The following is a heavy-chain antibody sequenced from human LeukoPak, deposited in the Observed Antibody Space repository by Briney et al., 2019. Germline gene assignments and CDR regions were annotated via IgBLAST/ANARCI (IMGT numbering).Heavy chain of an antibody. CDR1: GYSFASFG. V-gene: IGHV1-18*01. D-gene: IGHD2-2*03. J-gene: IGHJ4*02. CDR2: ISEYNGNI. CDR3: ARVMDGASGYFYYLDF. Sequence: ASVKVSCKTSGYSFASFGISWVRQAPGQGLEWMGWISEYNGNINYAQSLQGRLTMTTDTSTSTAYMELTSLRSDDTAVYYCARVMDGASGYFYYLDFWGQGTLVTVSS.